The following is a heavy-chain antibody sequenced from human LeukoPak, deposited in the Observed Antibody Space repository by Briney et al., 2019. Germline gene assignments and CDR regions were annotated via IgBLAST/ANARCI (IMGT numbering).Heavy chain of an antibody. CDR3: ARPKNPVADSAFDI. CDR2: INHSGST. CDR1: GGSFSGYY. V-gene: IGHV4-34*01. D-gene: IGHD6-19*01. Sequence: PSETLSLTCAVYGGSFSGYYWSWISQPPGKGLEWIGEINHSGSTNYNPSLKSRVTISVDTSKNQFSLKLSSVTAADTAVYYCARPKNPVADSAFDIWGQGTMVTVSS. J-gene: IGHJ3*02.